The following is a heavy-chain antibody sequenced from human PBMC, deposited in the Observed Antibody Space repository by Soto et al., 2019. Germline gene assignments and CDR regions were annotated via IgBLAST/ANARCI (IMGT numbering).Heavy chain of an antibody. V-gene: IGHV1-69*01. Sequence: QVQLVQSGAEVRKPGSSVKVSCKASGGTFSRHAISWVRQAPGQGLEWMGGIIPIFGTANHTQKFQGRVTIIADESTSTVYMELSSLRSEDTAMYYCARGAWLDYWGQGTLVTVSS. D-gene: IGHD5-12*01. J-gene: IGHJ4*02. CDR2: IIPIFGTA. CDR1: GGTFSRHA. CDR3: ARGAWLDY.